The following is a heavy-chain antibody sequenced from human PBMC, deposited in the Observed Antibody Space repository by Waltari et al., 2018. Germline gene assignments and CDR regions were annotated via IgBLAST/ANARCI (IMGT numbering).Heavy chain of an antibody. J-gene: IGHJ4*01. CDR2: IRAGGSDK. CDR3: ARDLLDQYYDY. Sequence: QVQLVESGGGVVQPGRSLRLPGEPSGFRLVLYGMHWVRRVPGKGLEWVAVIRAGGSDKFYRDSVKGRFTVSRDTSTNTLYLQMDSLRAEDTAVYYCARDLLDQYYDYWGHGTLVTVSS. CDR1: GFRLVLYG. V-gene: IGHV3-33*01.